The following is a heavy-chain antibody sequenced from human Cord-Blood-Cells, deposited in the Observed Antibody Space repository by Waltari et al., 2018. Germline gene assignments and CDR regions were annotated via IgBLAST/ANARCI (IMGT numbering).Heavy chain of an antibody. J-gene: IGHJ3*02. V-gene: IGHV1-46*01. Sequence: QVQLVQSGAEVKKPGASVKVSCKASGYTFTSYYMHWVRQAPGQGLEWMGIINPSGGSTSYAQKFQGRVTMTRDTSTSTVYMELSSLRSEDTAVYYCARDLGYCSSTSCYSGAFDIWGQGTMVTVSS. D-gene: IGHD2-2*02. CDR3: ARDLGYCSSTSCYSGAFDI. CDR1: GYTFTSYY. CDR2: INPSGGST.